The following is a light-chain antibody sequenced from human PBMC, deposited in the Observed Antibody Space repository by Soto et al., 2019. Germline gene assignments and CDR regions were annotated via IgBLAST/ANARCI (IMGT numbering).Light chain of an antibody. J-gene: IGKJ1*01. Sequence: EIVLRQSPATLSVSPGERATLSCRASQSISTNLAWYQQKPGQAPRLLIYGAYTRATAIPARFTGSGSGTDFTLTISRLEPEDFAVYYCQQNDDSPGTFGQGTKVEIK. CDR1: QSISTN. CDR3: QQNDDSPGT. V-gene: IGKV3-15*01. CDR2: GAY.